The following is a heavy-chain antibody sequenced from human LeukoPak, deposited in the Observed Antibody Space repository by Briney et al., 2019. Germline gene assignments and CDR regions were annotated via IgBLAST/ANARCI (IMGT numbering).Heavy chain of an antibody. J-gene: IGHJ4*02. CDR3: ASMSAAVAGMGLDY. D-gene: IGHD6-19*01. CDR1: GGTFSSYA. CDR2: IIPIIGTT. Sequence: SVKVSCKASGGTFSSYAISWVRQAPGQGLEWMGGIIPIIGTTNYAQKFQDRVTITADKSTSTAYMELSSLRSEDTAVYYCASMSAAVAGMGLDYWGQGALVTVSS. V-gene: IGHV1-69*06.